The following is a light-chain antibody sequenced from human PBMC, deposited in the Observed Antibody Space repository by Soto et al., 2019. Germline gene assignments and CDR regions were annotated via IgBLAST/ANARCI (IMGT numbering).Light chain of an antibody. J-gene: IGKJ4*01. CDR1: QDINNY. V-gene: IGKV1-33*01. CDR3: QQYDNLPPSVT. CDR2: DAS. Sequence: DIQMTQSPSSLSASVGDRVTITCQASQDINNYLNWYQQKPGKAPKLLIFDASNLQTGVPSRFSVSGSGTDFTFTISSLQPEDIATYYCQQYDNLPPSVTFGGGTKVEIK.